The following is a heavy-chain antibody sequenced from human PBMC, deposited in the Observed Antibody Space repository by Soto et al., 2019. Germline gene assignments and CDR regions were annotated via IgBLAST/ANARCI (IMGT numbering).Heavy chain of an antibody. Sequence: GASVKVSCKGSGYTFTGYYMHWVRQAPGQGLEWMGWINPNSGGTNYAQKFQGWVTMTRDTAISTAYMELSRLRSDDTAVYYCASGPDTFVVVPAASAFDIWGQGTMVTVSS. CDR1: GYTFTGYY. CDR2: INPNSGGT. CDR3: ASGPDTFVVVPAASAFDI. V-gene: IGHV1-2*04. D-gene: IGHD2-2*01. J-gene: IGHJ3*02.